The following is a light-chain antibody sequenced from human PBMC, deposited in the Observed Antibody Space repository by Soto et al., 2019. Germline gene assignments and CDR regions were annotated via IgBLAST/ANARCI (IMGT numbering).Light chain of an antibody. V-gene: IGLV1-44*01. CDR1: SSNVGGNP. CDR2: TNT. Sequence: QSALTQPPSASGTPGQRVTISCSGSSSNVGGNPVNWYQHVPTTAPKLLIYTNTQRPSGVPDRFSGSKSSTSASLAISGLQSEDEADYYCASWDDSLNSPVFGTGTKVTVL. CDR3: ASWDDSLNSPV. J-gene: IGLJ1*01.